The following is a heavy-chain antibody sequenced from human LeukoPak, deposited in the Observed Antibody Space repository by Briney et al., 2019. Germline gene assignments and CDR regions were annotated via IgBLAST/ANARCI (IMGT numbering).Heavy chain of an antibody. CDR2: INRDGSNQ. Sequence: GGSLRLSCAASGFTFSSSWMGWVRQAPGKGLEWVANINRDGSNQYYVDSVKGRFTVSRDNAKESLDLQMHSLRAEDTAVYYCARHGPDCFDYWGQGTLVTVSS. V-gene: IGHV3-7*05. CDR3: ARHGPDCFDY. D-gene: IGHD4/OR15-4a*01. J-gene: IGHJ4*02. CDR1: GFTFSSSW.